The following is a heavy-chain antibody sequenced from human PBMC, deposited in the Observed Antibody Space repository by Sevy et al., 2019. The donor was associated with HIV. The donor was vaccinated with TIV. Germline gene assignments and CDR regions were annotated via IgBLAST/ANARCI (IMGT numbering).Heavy chain of an antibody. J-gene: IGHJ2*01. V-gene: IGHV1-18*04. CDR1: GYTFTSYG. D-gene: IGHD3-22*01. CDR2: ISAYNGNT. CDR3: ARTPYYYDSSGYWYFDL. Sequence: ASVKVSCKASGYTFTSYGISWVRQAPGQGLERMGWISAYNGNTNYAQKLQGRVTMTTDTSTSTAYMELRSLRSDDTAVYYCARTPYYYDSSGYWYFDLWGRGTLVTVSS.